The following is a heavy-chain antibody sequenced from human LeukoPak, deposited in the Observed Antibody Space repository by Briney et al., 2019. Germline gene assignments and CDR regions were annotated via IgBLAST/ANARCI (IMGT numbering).Heavy chain of an antibody. Sequence: ASVKVSCKASGGTFSSYAISRVRQAPGQGLEWMGGIIPIFGTANYAQKFQGRVTITADKSTSTAYMELSSLRSEDTAVYYCARDRYYGSGSPEGFDAFDIWGQGTMVTVSS. D-gene: IGHD3-10*01. CDR1: GGTFSSYA. CDR3: ARDRYYGSGSPEGFDAFDI. CDR2: IIPIFGTA. J-gene: IGHJ3*02. V-gene: IGHV1-69*06.